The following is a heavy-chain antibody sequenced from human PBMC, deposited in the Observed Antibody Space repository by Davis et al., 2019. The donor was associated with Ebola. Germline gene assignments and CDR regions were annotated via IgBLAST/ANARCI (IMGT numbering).Heavy chain of an antibody. V-gene: IGHV4-4*07. D-gene: IGHD5-24*01. CDR1: GGSISSYY. J-gene: IGHJ3*02. Sequence: PSETLSLTCTVSGGSISSYYWRWIRQLAGKGLEWIGRISTSGSTNYNPSLKSRVTMSLDTSKNQFSLKLSSVTAADTAVYYCARGWAFDIWGQGTMVTVSS. CDR3: ARGWAFDI. CDR2: ISTSGST.